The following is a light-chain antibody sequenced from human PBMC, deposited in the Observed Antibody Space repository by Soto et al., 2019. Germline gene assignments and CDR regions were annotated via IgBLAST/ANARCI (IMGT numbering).Light chain of an antibody. CDR2: GVS. CDR1: QSVTSRY. Sequence: EIVLTQSPGTLSLSPGERATLSCRASQSVTSRYFAWYHQKPGQAPRLLIYGVSSRATGIPDRFSGSGSGTDFTLTISRLEPDDFAVYYCQQYGGPFGQGTKLEIK. J-gene: IGKJ2*01. V-gene: IGKV3-20*01. CDR3: QQYGGP.